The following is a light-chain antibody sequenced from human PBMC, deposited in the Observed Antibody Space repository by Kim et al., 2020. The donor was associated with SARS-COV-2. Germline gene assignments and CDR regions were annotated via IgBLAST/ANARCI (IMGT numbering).Light chain of an antibody. CDR3: TAWDSSLSAWV. CDR1: SSNVGNEG. Sequence: QAGLTQPPSVSKGLRQTATLTCTGSSSNVGNEGAAWLQQHQGHPPKLLSYRNNNRPSGISERLSASRSGNTASLTISGLQPEDEADYYCTAWDSSLSAWVFGGGTKVTV. CDR2: RNN. V-gene: IGLV10-54*01. J-gene: IGLJ3*02.